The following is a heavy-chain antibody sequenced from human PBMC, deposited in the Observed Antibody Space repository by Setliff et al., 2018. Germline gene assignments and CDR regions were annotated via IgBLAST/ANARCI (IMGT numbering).Heavy chain of an antibody. CDR1: GGSISSGNYF. V-gene: IGHV4-39*01. D-gene: IGHD4-4*01. CDR3: ARQGEYSRSFGY. Sequence: SETLSLTCTVSGGSISSGNYFWGWIRQPPGKGLECIVSVPKGGTPKYNGSLESRVTIFVDTSKNQFSLRLTSLTASATAIYYCARQGEYSRSFGYWGQGILVTVSS. J-gene: IGHJ4*02. CDR2: VPKGGTP.